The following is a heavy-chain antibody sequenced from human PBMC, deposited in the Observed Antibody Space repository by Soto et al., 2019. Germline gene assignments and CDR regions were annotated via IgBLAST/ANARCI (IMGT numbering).Heavy chain of an antibody. CDR3: ARDGGYDSIEGYYYYGMDV. CDR2: ISSSSSYI. J-gene: IGHJ6*02. D-gene: IGHD5-12*01. Sequence: GGSLRLSCAASGFTFSSYSMNWVRQAPGKGLEWVSSISSSSSYIYYADSGKGRFTISRDKAKNSLYLQMNSLRAEDTAVYYCARDGGYDSIEGYYYYGMDVWGQGTTVTVSS. CDR1: GFTFSSYS. V-gene: IGHV3-21*01.